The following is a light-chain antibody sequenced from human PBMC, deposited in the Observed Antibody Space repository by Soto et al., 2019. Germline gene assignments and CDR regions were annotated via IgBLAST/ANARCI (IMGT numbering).Light chain of an antibody. CDR2: AAS. CDR3: QQAYSFPVT. V-gene: IGKV1-12*01. CDR1: QPIVSW. Sequence: DIQMTPSPSSVSASVGDRVTITCRASQPIVSWLAWYQQKPGRAPKLLIYAASTLQSGVPSRFSGSGSGTDFTLTINSLQAEDFATYYCQQAYSFPVTFGQGTRLEI. J-gene: IGKJ5*01.